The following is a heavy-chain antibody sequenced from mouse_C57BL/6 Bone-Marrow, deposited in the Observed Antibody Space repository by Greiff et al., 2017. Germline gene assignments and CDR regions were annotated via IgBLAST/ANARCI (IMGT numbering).Heavy chain of an antibody. V-gene: IGHV1-50*01. CDR3: ARHWDREYYFDY. J-gene: IGHJ2*01. Sequence: QVQLQQPGAELVKPGASVKLSCKASGYTFTSYWMQWVKQRPGQGLEWIGEIDPAASYTTYNQKFKGKATVTVDTSSSTAYMQFSSLTSEDFAVYYCARHWDREYYFDYWGQGTTLTVSS. CDR2: IDPAASYT. CDR1: GYTFTSYW. D-gene: IGHD4-1*01.